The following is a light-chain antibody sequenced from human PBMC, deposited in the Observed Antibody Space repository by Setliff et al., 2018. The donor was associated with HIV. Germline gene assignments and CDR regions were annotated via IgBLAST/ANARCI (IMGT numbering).Light chain of an antibody. CDR2: GNS. CDR1: SSNIGAGYD. J-gene: IGLJ2*01. Sequence: QSVLTQPPSMSGAPGQRVTISCTGSSSNIGAGYDVHWYQQLPGTAPKVLIYGNSNRPSGVPDRFSGSKSDTSASLAITGLQAEDEADYYCQSYDSSLSGNVVFGGG. CDR3: QSYDSSLSGNVV. V-gene: IGLV1-40*01.